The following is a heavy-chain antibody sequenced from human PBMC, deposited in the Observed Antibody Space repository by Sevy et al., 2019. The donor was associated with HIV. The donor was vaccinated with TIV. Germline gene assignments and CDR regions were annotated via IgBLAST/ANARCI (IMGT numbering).Heavy chain of an antibody. CDR2: ISNSSSTI. D-gene: IGHD5-12*01. Sequence: GGSLRLSCAASGFTFSSYSMNWVRQAPGKGLEWVSYISNSSSTIYYADSVKGRFTISRDNAKNSLYLQMDSLRDEDTAVYYCARASGYSGYDPGYWGQGTLVTVSS. CDR1: GFTFSSYS. J-gene: IGHJ4*02. V-gene: IGHV3-48*02. CDR3: ARASGYSGYDPGY.